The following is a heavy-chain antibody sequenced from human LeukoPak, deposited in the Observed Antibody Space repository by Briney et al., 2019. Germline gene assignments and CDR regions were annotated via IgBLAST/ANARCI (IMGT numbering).Heavy chain of an antibody. CDR3: ARVNDYDFYFDY. V-gene: IGHV4-39*07. D-gene: IGHD3-3*01. J-gene: IGHJ4*02. CDR2: IYYSGST. CDR1: GGSISSRTYY. Sequence: SETLSLTCTVSGGSISSRTYYWGWIRQPPGKGLEWIGTIYYSGSTYYNPSLKSRVTISVDTSKNQFSLKLSSVTAADTAVYYCARVNDYDFYFDYWGQGTLVTVSS.